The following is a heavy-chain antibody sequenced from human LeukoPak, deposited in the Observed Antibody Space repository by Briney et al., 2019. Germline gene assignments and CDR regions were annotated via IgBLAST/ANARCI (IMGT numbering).Heavy chain of an antibody. J-gene: IGHJ3*02. CDR3: ARAGDIVVVPAAISEDAFDI. CDR1: GFTFSSYA. CDR2: TKQDGSQR. V-gene: IGHV3-7*01. D-gene: IGHD2-2*01. Sequence: PGRSLRLSCAASGFTFSSYAMHWVRQAPGKGLEWVANTKQDGSQRYYVDSVKGRFTISRDNAKNSLYLQMNSLRAEDTAVYYCARAGDIVVVPAAISEDAFDIWGQGTMVTVSS.